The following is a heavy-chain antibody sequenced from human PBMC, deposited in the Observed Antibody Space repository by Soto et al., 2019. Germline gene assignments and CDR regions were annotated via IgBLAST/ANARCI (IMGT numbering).Heavy chain of an antibody. CDR1: GFTFTSYA. D-gene: IGHD5-12*01. CDR3: ARDRGVARGWFDP. J-gene: IGHJ5*02. V-gene: IGHV3-23*01. Sequence: EVQLLESGGGLVQPGGSLRLSCAASGFTFTSYAMTWVRQAPGKGLEWVSVVIGSGSRTYYADSVKDRFTISRDNFKNTLYLKMNSLRADDTAVYYCARDRGVARGWFDPWGQGTLVTVSS. CDR2: VIGSGSRT.